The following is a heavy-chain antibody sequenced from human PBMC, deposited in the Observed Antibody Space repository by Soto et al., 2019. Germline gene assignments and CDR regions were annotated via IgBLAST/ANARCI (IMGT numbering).Heavy chain of an antibody. V-gene: IGHV3-73*01. Sequence: PGGSLRLSCAASGFTFSGSAMHWVRQASGKGLEWVGRIRSKANSYATAYAASVKGRFTISRDDSKNTAYLQMNSLKTEDTAVYYCTRHDLDCSGGSCYYYYYYMDVWGKGTTVTVSS. D-gene: IGHD2-15*01. J-gene: IGHJ6*03. CDR3: TRHDLDCSGGSCYYYYYYMDV. CDR1: GFTFSGSA. CDR2: IRSKANSYAT.